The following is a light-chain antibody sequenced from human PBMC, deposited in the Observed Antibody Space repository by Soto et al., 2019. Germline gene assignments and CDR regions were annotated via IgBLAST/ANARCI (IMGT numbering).Light chain of an antibody. J-gene: IGLJ1*01. CDR2: ANS. V-gene: IGLV1-40*01. CDR1: SSNIGAGYD. CDR3: QSYDSSLSGYV. Sequence: QSVLTQPPSVSGAPGQRVTISCTGSSSNIGAGYDVHWYQQLPGTAPKLLIYANSNRPSGVPGRFSGFKSGTSASLAITGLQAEDEADYYYQSYDSSLSGYVFGTGTKVTVL.